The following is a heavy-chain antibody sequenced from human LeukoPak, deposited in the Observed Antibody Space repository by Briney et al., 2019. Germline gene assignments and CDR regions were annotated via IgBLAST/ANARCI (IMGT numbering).Heavy chain of an antibody. Sequence: GGSLRLSCAASGFTFSGYRMHWVRQAPGKGLVWVSHINTDGSSTTYADSVKGRFTISRDNAKNTLYLQMNSLRAEDTAVYYCARWRSSSSWYYFDYWGQGSLVTVSS. CDR2: INTDGSST. J-gene: IGHJ4*02. CDR3: ARWRSSSSWYYFDY. V-gene: IGHV3-74*01. D-gene: IGHD6-13*01. CDR1: GFTFSGYR.